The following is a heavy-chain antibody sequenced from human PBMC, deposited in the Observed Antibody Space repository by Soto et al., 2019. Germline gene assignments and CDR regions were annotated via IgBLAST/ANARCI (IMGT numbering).Heavy chain of an antibody. CDR1: GFTVSSNY. V-gene: IGHV3-66*03. J-gene: IGHJ4*02. CDR3: AREGYGGNGGPHDY. CDR2: IYSCGST. Sequence: GGSLRLSCAASGFTVSSNYMSWVRQAPGKGLEWVSVIYSCGSTYYADSVKGRFTISRDNSKNTLYLQMNSLRAEDTAVYYCAREGYGGNGGPHDYWGQGTLVTVSS. D-gene: IGHD2-15*01.